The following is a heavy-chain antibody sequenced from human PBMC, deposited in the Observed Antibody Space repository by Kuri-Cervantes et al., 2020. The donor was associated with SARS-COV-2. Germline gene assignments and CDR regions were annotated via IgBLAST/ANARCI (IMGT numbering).Heavy chain of an antibody. CDR2: ISGSGGST. J-gene: IGHJ4*02. V-gene: IGHV3-23*01. CDR3: ARAPTVTLDY. Sequence: LSLTCAASGFTFSSYAMSWVRQAPGKGLEWVSAISGSGGSTYYADSVKGRFTISRDNAKNSLYLQMNSLRAEDTAVYYCARAPTVTLDYWGQGTLVTVSS. CDR1: GFTFSSYA. D-gene: IGHD4-17*01.